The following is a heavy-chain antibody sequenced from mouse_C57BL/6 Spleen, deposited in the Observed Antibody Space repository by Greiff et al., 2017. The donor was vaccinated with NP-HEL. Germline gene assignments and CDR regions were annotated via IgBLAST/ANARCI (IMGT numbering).Heavy chain of an antibody. CDR1: GFTFSDYG. J-gene: IGHJ2*01. CDR3: ARDRNWDYFDY. V-gene: IGHV5-17*01. D-gene: IGHD4-1*01. CDR2: ISSGSSTI. Sequence: EVKLVESGGGLVKPGGSLKPSCAASGFTFSDYGMHWVRQAPEKGLEWVAYISSGSSTIYYADTVKGRFTISRDNAKNTLFLQMTSLRSEDTAMYYCARDRNWDYFDYWGQGTTLTVSS.